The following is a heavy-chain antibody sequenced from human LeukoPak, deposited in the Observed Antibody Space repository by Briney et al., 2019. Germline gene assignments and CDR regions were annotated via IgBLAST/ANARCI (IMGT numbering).Heavy chain of an antibody. V-gene: IGHV4-39*07. J-gene: IGHJ4*02. CDR3: ARNLIPEQLVLNY. CDR2: IYYSGST. CDR1: GGSISSSSYY. Sequence: SETLSLTCTVSGGSISSSSYYWGWIRQPPGKGLEWIGSIYYSGSTNYNPSLRSRVTMSVGTSKNQFSLNLRSVTPEDTAVYYCARNLIPEQLVLNYWGQGTLVTVSS. D-gene: IGHD6-13*01.